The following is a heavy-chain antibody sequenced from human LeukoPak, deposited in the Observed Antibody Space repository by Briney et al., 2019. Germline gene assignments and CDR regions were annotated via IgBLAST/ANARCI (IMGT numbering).Heavy chain of an antibody. CDR2: ISSSGNNI. Sequence: GGSLRLSCAASGFTFSDYYMSWIRQAPGKGLEWVSYISSSGNNIYYADSVKGRFTISRDNAKNSLCLQMNSLRAEDTAVYYCAKDKAYVDIVATIESAFDIWGQGTMVTVSS. CDR1: GFTFSDYY. D-gene: IGHD5-12*01. CDR3: AKDKAYVDIVATIESAFDI. V-gene: IGHV3-11*01. J-gene: IGHJ3*02.